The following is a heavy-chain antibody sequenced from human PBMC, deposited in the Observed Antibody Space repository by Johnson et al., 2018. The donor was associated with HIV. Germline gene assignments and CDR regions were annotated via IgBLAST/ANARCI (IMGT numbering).Heavy chain of an antibody. V-gene: IGHV3-30*04. CDR1: GFTFRSYA. Sequence: VQLVESGGGVVRPGGSLRLSCAASGFTFRSYAMHWVRQAPGKGLEWVAVISYDGSNKYYADSVKGRFTISRDNSKNTLYLQMNSLRAEDTAVYYCARGEAADGAFDIWGQGTMVTVSS. CDR2: ISYDGSNK. D-gene: IGHD6-13*01. CDR3: ARGEAADGAFDI. J-gene: IGHJ3*02.